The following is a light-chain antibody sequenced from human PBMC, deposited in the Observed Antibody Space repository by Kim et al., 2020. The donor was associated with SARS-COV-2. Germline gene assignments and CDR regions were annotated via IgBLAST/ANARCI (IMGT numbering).Light chain of an antibody. Sequence: PGDRASLSCRASQSVSFTYLAWYQQKPGQAPRLLIFGASSRAAGIPDRFSASGSGTDFTLTISRLEPEDLAVYYCQQYGTPPRTFGQGTKVDIK. CDR1: QSVSFTY. CDR2: GAS. CDR3: QQYGTPPRT. J-gene: IGKJ1*01. V-gene: IGKV3-20*01.